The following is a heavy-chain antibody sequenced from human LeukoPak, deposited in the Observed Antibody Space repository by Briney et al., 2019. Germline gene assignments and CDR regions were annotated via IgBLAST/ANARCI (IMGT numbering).Heavy chain of an antibody. Sequence: TGGSLRLSCAASEFTLSTYSMNWVRQAPGKGLEWISYISSSSGTTYNADSVKGRFAISRDNAKNSLYLQMNNLRAEDTAVYYCARDRLGDYDHSGYYDKWGQGTLVTVSS. J-gene: IGHJ4*02. CDR2: ISSSSGTT. V-gene: IGHV3-48*01. CDR1: EFTLSTYS. D-gene: IGHD3-22*01. CDR3: ARDRLGDYDHSGYYDK.